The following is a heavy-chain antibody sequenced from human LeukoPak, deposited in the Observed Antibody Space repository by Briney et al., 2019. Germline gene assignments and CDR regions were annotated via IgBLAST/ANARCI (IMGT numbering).Heavy chain of an antibody. V-gene: IGHV4-34*01. CDR3: ARDRGYSPFDY. D-gene: IGHD6-25*01. J-gene: IGHJ4*02. CDR2: INHSGST. CDR1: GGSFSGYY. Sequence: SETLSLTCAVYGGSFSGYYWSWIRQPPGKGLEWIGEINHSGSTNYNPSLKGRVTISVDTSKNQFSLKLSSVTAADTAVYYCARDRGYSPFDYWGQGTLVTVSS.